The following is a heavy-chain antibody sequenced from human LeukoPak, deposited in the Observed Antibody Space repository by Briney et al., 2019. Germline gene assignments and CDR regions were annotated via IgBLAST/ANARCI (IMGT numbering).Heavy chain of an antibody. J-gene: IGHJ1*01. D-gene: IGHD6-13*01. CDR3: ARTPYSSSWYGYFQH. Sequence: SETLSLTCTVSGGSISYYYWSWIRQPPGKGLEWIGYIYYTGSTHYNPSLKGRVTMSVDTSKNQFSLKLSSVTAADTAVYYCARTPYSSSWYGYFQHWGQGTLVTVSS. CDR1: GGSISYYY. CDR2: IYYTGST. V-gene: IGHV4-59*12.